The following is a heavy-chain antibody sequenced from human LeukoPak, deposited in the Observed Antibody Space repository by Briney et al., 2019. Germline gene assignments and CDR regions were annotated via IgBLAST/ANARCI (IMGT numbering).Heavy chain of an antibody. CDR2: IYHSGST. D-gene: IGHD3-22*01. Sequence: SETLSLTCAVSGYSISSGYYWGWVRQPPGEGLEWIGSIYHSGSTYYNPSLKSRVTISVDTSKNEFSLKLSSVTAADTAVYYCARHSLGGYTNWFDPWGQGTLVTVSS. J-gene: IGHJ5*02. CDR1: GYSISSGYY. V-gene: IGHV4-38-2*01. CDR3: ARHSLGGYTNWFDP.